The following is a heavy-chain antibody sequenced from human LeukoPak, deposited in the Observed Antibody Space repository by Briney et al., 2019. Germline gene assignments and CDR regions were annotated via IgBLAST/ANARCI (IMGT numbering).Heavy chain of an antibody. Sequence: PSETLSLTCTVSGDSISSYYWSWIRQPPGKGLEWIGYIYYSGSTNYNPSLKSRVTISVDTSKNQFSLNLSSVTAADTAVYYCARSLRTVTTSAFDMWGQGTMVTVSS. J-gene: IGHJ3*02. D-gene: IGHD4-17*01. CDR2: IYYSGST. CDR3: ARSLRTVTTSAFDM. V-gene: IGHV4-59*08. CDR1: GDSISSYY.